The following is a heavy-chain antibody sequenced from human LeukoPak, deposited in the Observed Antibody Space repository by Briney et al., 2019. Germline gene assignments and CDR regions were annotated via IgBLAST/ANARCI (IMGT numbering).Heavy chain of an antibody. CDR3: ARHARSYYGSGASYYFDY. CDR2: IYTSGGT. D-gene: IGHD3-10*01. CDR1: GASITSGSYY. J-gene: IGHJ4*02. Sequence: PSQTLSLTCTVSGASITSGSYYWSWIRQPAGKGLEWIGRIYTSGGTNYNPSLKSRVTISIYTSKNQFSLELSSVTAADTAVYYCARHARSYYGSGASYYFDYWGQGTLVTVSS. V-gene: IGHV4-61*02.